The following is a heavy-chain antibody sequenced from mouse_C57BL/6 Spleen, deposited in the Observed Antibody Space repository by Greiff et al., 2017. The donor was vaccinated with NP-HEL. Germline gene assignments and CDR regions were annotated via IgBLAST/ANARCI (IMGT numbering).Heavy chain of an antibody. Sequence: QVQLQQSGPGLVQPSKTLSITCTASGFSLTSYGVHWVRQSPGKGLEWLGVIWRGGSTDYNAAFMSRLSTTKDNSKSQVFFKMNSLQADDTAIYYCATAYYSNWGFAYWGQGTLVTVSA. D-gene: IGHD2-5*01. CDR2: IWRGGST. V-gene: IGHV2-5*01. CDR1: GFSLTSYG. CDR3: ATAYYSNWGFAY. J-gene: IGHJ3*01.